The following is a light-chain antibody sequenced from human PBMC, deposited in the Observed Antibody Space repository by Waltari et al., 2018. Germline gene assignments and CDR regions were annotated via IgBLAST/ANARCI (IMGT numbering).Light chain of an antibody. V-gene: IGKV1-39*01. J-gene: IGKJ3*01. CDR3: QQSFNTPFT. CDR1: DSISTY. Sequence: DVQLTQSPSSLSASVGDRVTITCRTRDSISTYLNWYQHKPGRAPKLLIYATSILQSGVPSRFSGSGSGTEFTLTITSLQPEDFASYYCQQSFNTPFTFGPGTKVDIK. CDR2: ATS.